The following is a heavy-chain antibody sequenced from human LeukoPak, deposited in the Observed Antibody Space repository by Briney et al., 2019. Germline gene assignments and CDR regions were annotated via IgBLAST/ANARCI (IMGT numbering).Heavy chain of an antibody. V-gene: IGHV4-61*02. CDR1: GGSISSGGYY. CDR3: ARGTTIFGVVINYYYYMDV. J-gene: IGHJ6*03. D-gene: IGHD3-3*01. Sequence: SETLSLTCAVSGGSISSGGYYWSWIRQPAGKGLEWIGRIYTSGSTNYYPSLKSRVTISVDTSKNQFSLKLSSVTAADTAVYYCARGTTIFGVVINYYYYMDVWGKGTTVTVSS. CDR2: IYTSGST.